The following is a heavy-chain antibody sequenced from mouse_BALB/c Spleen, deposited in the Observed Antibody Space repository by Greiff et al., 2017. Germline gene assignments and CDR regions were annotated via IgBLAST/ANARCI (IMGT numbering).Heavy chain of an antibody. V-gene: IGHV2-9*02. CDR2: IWAGGST. Sequence: VQRVESGPGLVAPSQSLSITCTVSGFSLTSYGVHWVRQPPGKGLEWLGVIWAGGSTNYNSALMSRLSISKDNSKSQVFLKMNSLQTDDTAMYYCARDRGNAAWFAYWGQGTLVTVSA. D-gene: IGHD2-1*01. CDR1: GFSLTSYG. CDR3: ARDRGNAAWFAY. J-gene: IGHJ3*01.